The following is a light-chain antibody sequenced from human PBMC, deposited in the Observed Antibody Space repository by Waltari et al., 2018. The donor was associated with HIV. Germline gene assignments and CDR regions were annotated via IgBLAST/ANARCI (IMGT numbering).Light chain of an antibody. CDR1: QDISTN. CDR2: DAV. V-gene: IGKV1-33*01. Sequence: DIQMTQYPSSLSASVADRVTITCQASQDISTNLHWYQQKPGKAPQVLIYDAVNLETGVPSMFSGRGSGTKFIMTINSLQPEDIATEYCQRSASLTPLTFGGGTKVEI. CDR3: QRSASLTPLT. J-gene: IGKJ4*01.